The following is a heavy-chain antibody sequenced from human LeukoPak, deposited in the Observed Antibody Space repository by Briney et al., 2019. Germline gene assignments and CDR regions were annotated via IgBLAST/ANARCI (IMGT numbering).Heavy chain of an antibody. Sequence: GGSLRLSCAASGFTFNNAWMSWVRQAPGKGLEWVGRVKSKTDGGTIDYGAPVKGRFTISRDDSKNTMSLQMNSLKTEDTGVYYCIADLFNHYYGMDVWGQGTTVTISS. J-gene: IGHJ6*02. CDR1: GFTFNNAW. CDR3: IADLFNHYYGMDV. V-gene: IGHV3-15*01. CDR2: VKSKTDGGTI.